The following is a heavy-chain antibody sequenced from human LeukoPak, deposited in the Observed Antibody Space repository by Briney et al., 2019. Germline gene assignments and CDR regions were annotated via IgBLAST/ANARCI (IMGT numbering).Heavy chain of an antibody. CDR3: AKDSHFWQQLVDSVMGDAFDI. V-gene: IGHV3-23*01. Sequence: QAGGSLRLSCAASGFTFSSYWMSWVRQAAGKGREWVSAISGSGGSTYYADSVKGRFTISRDNSKNTLYLQMNSLRAEDTAVYYCAKDSHFWQQLVDSVMGDAFDIWGQGTMVTVSS. J-gene: IGHJ3*02. D-gene: IGHD6-13*01. CDR2: ISGSGGST. CDR1: GFTFSSYW.